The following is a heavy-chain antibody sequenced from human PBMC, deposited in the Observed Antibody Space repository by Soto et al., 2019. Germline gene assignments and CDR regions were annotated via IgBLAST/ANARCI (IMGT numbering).Heavy chain of an antibody. CDR1: GFTFSSYS. J-gene: IGHJ6*02. Sequence: EVQLVESGGGLVQPGGSLRLSCAASGFTFSSYSMNWVRQAPGKGLEWVSYISSSSSTIYYADSVKGRFTISRDNAKNSLYLQMNSLRAEDTAVYDCARPEYSSSSYGMDVWGQGTTVTVSS. CDR3: ARPEYSSSSYGMDV. V-gene: IGHV3-48*01. D-gene: IGHD6-6*01. CDR2: ISSSSSTI.